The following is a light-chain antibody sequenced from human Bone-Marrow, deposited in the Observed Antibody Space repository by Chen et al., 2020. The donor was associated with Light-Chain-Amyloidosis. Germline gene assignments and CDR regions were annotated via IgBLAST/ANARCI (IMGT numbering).Light chain of an antibody. CDR3: QHYYRTPVT. J-gene: IGKJ4*01. CDR1: QRVLDSSNKKNY. Sequence: DIVMTQSQDPLAVSLGERATINCKPSQRVLDSSNKKNYLAWYQQTPGQSPRLLIDWASTRESGVPDRFSGSGSGTAFSLTISSLQADDVAVDYCQHYYRTPVTFGGGTKVEIK. V-gene: IGKV4-1*01. CDR2: WAS.